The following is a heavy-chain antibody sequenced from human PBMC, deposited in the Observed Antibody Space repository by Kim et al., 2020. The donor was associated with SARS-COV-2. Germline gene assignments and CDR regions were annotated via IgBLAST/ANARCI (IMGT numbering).Heavy chain of an antibody. J-gene: IGHJ4*02. D-gene: IGHD3-10*01. Sequence: GGSLRLSCAASGFTFSSYGMHWVRQAPGKGLEWVAVIWYDGSNKYYADSVKGRFTISRDNSKNTLYLQMNSLRAEDTAVYYCAREGSTSLYYGSGSYYEGVDYWGQGTLVTVSS. CDR3: AREGSTSLYYGSGSYYEGVDY. V-gene: IGHV3-33*01. CDR1: GFTFSSYG. CDR2: IWYDGSNK.